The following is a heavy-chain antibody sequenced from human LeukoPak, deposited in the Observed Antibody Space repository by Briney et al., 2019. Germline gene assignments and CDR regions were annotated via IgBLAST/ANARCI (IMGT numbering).Heavy chain of an antibody. D-gene: IGHD5-18*01. CDR2: ISSSGSTI. J-gene: IGHJ4*02. CDR3: ARDLDTAMPTPFDY. Sequence: PGGSLRLSCAASGFTFSSYEMNWVRQAPGKGLEWVSYISSSGSTIYYADSVKGRFTISRDNAKNSLYLQMNSLRAEDTAVYYCARDLDTAMPTPFDYWGQGTLVTVSS. CDR1: GFTFSSYE. V-gene: IGHV3-48*03.